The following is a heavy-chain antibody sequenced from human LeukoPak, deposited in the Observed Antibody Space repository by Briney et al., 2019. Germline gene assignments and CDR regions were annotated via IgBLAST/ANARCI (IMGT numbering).Heavy chain of an antibody. Sequence: SETLSLTCTVSGGSMNNYYWSWIRQTPGKGLEWIGYIYYSGSTNYNPSLQGRVIISVDTSKNQFSLKMTSVTAADTAVYYCARDRLGSSSGWFDPWGQGTLVTVSS. CDR2: IYYSGST. V-gene: IGHV4-59*01. CDR1: GGSMNNYY. D-gene: IGHD6-6*01. J-gene: IGHJ5*02. CDR3: ARDRLGSSSGWFDP.